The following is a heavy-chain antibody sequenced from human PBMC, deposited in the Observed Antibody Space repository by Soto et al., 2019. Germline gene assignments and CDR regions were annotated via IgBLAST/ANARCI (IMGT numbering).Heavy chain of an antibody. Sequence: ASVKVSCKASGYTFTGYYMHWVRQAPGQGLEWMGWINPNSGGTNHTQKFQGWVTMTRDTSISTAYMELSRLRSDDTAVYYCARDLGGYCTNGVCLTYYMDVWGKGTTVTVSS. CDR1: GYTFTGYY. V-gene: IGHV1-2*04. J-gene: IGHJ6*03. D-gene: IGHD2-8*01. CDR2: INPNSGGT. CDR3: ARDLGGYCTNGVCLTYYMDV.